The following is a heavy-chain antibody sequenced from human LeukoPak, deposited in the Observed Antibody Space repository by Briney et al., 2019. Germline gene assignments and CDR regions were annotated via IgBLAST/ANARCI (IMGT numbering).Heavy chain of an antibody. CDR1: GFTFTTYG. D-gene: IGHD3-3*01. J-gene: IGHJ4*02. CDR2: ITGSGGST. V-gene: IGHV3-23*01. CDR3: ANYFWSGYNDY. Sequence: PGGSLRLSCAASGFTFTTYGMTWVRQAPGKGLEWVSAITGSGGSTFYADSVKGRFTISRDNSKNTLYLQMNSLRAEDTAVYYCANYFWSGYNDYWGQGTLVTVSS.